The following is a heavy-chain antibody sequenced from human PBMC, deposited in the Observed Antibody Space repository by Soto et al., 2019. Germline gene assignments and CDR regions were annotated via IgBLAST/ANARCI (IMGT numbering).Heavy chain of an antibody. D-gene: IGHD2-2*02. CDR3: AKADCSSTSCYSHYFDY. J-gene: IGHJ4*02. Sequence: EVQLVESGGVVVQPGGSLRLSCAASGFTFDDYTMHWVRQAPGKGLEWVSLISWDGGSTYYADSVKGRFTISRDNSKNSLYLQMNSLRTEDTALYYCAKADCSSTSCYSHYFDYWGKGTLVTVSS. V-gene: IGHV3-43*01. CDR2: ISWDGGST. CDR1: GFTFDDYT.